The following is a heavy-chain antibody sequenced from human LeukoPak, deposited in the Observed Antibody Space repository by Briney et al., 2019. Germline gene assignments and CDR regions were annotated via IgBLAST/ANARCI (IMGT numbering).Heavy chain of an antibody. Sequence: GGSLRLSCAASGFTFSSYWMSWVRQAPGKGLEWEANIKQDGSEKYYVDSVKGRFTISRDNAKNSLYLQMNSLRAEDTAVYYCAKYYYDSSGYYWSDDAFDIWGQGTMVTVSS. CDR1: GFTFSSYW. CDR2: IKQDGSEK. CDR3: AKYYYDSSGYYWSDDAFDI. V-gene: IGHV3-7*01. D-gene: IGHD3-22*01. J-gene: IGHJ3*02.